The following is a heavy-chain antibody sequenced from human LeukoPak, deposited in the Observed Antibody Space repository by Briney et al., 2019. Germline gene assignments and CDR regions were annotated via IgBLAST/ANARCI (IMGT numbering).Heavy chain of an antibody. Sequence: ASVKVSCKASGYTFTSYGISWVRQAPGQGLEWMGWISAYNGNTNYAQKLQGRVTMTTDTSTSTAYMELRSLRSDDTAVYYCARDRRDVLLWFGDSPYGMDVWGQGTTVTVSS. D-gene: IGHD3-10*01. V-gene: IGHV1-18*01. CDR2: ISAYNGNT. CDR1: GYTFTSYG. CDR3: ARDRRDVLLWFGDSPYGMDV. J-gene: IGHJ6*02.